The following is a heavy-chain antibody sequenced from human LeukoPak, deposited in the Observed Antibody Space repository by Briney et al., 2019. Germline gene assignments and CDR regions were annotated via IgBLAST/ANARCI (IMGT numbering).Heavy chain of an antibody. CDR1: GVSISSGGYY. Sequence: SETLSLTCTVSGVSISSGGYYWSWIRQHPGKGLEWIGYIYYSGSTYYNPSLKSRVTISVDTSKNQFSLKLSSVTAADTAVYYCARTFYYYGSGSYNKKEYCFDYWGQGTLVTVSS. CDR3: ARTFYYYGSGSYNKKEYCFDY. CDR2: IYYSGST. D-gene: IGHD3-10*01. V-gene: IGHV4-31*03. J-gene: IGHJ4*02.